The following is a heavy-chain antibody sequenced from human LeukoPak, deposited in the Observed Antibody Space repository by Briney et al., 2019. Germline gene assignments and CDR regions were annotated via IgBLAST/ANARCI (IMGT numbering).Heavy chain of an antibody. D-gene: IGHD6-13*01. CDR1: GGSITSYY. CDR2: IYYSGST. V-gene: IGHV4-59*01. J-gene: IGHJ4*02. CDR3: ARGRISSSC. Sequence: PSETLSLTSTVPGGSITSYYWSWIRQPPGKGLEWIGYIYYSGSTNYNPSLKSRVTISIDTSKNQISLKLSSVTAADTAVYYCARGRISSSCWGQGTLVTVSS.